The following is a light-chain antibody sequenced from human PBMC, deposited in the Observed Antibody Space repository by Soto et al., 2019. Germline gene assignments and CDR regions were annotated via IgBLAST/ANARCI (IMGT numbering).Light chain of an antibody. CDR2: DVS. Sequence: QSALTQPASVSGSPGQSITISCTGTSSDDGGYNYVSWYQQHPGKAPKFMIYDVSNRPTGVSNRFSGSKSGNTASLTISGLQAEAEADYYCSSYTSSSTLYVFGTGTKLTVL. J-gene: IGLJ1*01. CDR1: SSDDGGYNY. CDR3: SSYTSSSTLYV. V-gene: IGLV2-14*01.